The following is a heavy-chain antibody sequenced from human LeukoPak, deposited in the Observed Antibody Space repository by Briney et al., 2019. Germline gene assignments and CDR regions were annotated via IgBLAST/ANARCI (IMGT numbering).Heavy chain of an antibody. CDR1: GFTFSSYS. V-gene: IGHV3-48*04. Sequence: GGSLRLSCAASGFTFSSYSTNWVRQAPGKGLEWVSYISTSSSTIYYADSVKGRFTISRDNAKNSLYLQMNSLRAEDTAVYYCARDLGYSSGWPFDYWGQGTRVTVSS. CDR2: ISTSSSTI. D-gene: IGHD6-19*01. J-gene: IGHJ4*02. CDR3: ARDLGYSSGWPFDY.